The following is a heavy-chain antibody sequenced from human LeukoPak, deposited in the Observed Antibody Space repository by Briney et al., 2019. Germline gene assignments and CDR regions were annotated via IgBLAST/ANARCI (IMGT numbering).Heavy chain of an antibody. CDR1: GFTFSGYA. D-gene: IGHD6-13*01. J-gene: IGHJ4*02. CDR2: VTCSGSTT. CDR3: AKDRRSAEPALSDFDY. V-gene: IGHV3-23*01. Sequence: GGSLRLSCAASGFTFSGYAMSWVRQAPRKGLEWVSAVTCSGSTTYYADSVKGRFTISRDNSKNTLYLQMNSLRAEDTAVYYCAKDRRSAEPALSDFDYWGQGTLVTVSS.